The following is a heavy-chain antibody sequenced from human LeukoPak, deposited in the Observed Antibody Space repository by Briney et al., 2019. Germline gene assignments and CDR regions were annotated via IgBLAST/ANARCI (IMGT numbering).Heavy chain of an antibody. J-gene: IGHJ4*02. CDR1: GGSISSDDYW. CDR2: IFYSGTT. D-gene: IGHD3-16*01. CDR3: ARHYVFVSGGSSFDF. V-gene: IGHV4-39*01. Sequence: SETLSLTCTVSGGSISSDDYWWGWIRQPPGRGLEWIGTIFYSGTTYYNPSLKSRVTISVETSKNQFSLKLSSVTAADTAVYYCARHYVFVSGGSSFDFWGQGTLVTVSS.